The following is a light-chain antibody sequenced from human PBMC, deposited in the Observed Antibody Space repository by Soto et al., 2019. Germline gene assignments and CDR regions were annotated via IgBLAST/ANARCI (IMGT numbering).Light chain of an antibody. V-gene: IGLV2-14*01. J-gene: IGLJ2*01. CDR1: SSDVGGYNY. Sequence: QSVLTQPASVSGAPGQSITISCTGTSSDVGGYNYVSWYQQHPGKAPKLMIYDVSNRPSGVSTRISGSKSGNTASLTISGLQAEDEADYYCSSFTSSSTLFGGGTQLTVL. CDR2: DVS. CDR3: SSFTSSSTL.